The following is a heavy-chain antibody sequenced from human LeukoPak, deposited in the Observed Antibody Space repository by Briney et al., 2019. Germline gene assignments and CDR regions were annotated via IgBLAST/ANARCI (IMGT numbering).Heavy chain of an antibody. Sequence: GGSLRLSCAASGFTFSNYWIHWVRQAPGKGLVWVSRIDNAGSITTYADTVKGRFPISRENAENTLYLQMNSLRVEDTAVYYCVRSAFHAGSGNYYDYWGQGTLVTVSS. V-gene: IGHV3-74*03. J-gene: IGHJ4*02. CDR1: GFTFSNYW. D-gene: IGHD3-22*01. CDR3: VRSAFHAGSGNYYDY. CDR2: IDNAGSIT.